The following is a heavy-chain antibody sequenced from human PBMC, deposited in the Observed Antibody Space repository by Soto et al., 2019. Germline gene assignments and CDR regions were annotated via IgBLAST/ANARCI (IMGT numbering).Heavy chain of an antibody. CDR2: INDSGNI. CDR3: ARGLILWFGELSRRGGYYYYMDV. Sequence: QVQLQQWGAGLLKPSETLSLTCAVYGGSFSGYQWSWIRQAPGKGLEWIGEINDSGNINYNPSLKRIVTILKETPKKQISLKLSSATAADTAVYYLARGLILWFGELSRRGGYYYYMDVWGKGTTVTVSS. D-gene: IGHD3-10*01. V-gene: IGHV4-34*01. CDR1: GGSFSGYQ. J-gene: IGHJ6*03.